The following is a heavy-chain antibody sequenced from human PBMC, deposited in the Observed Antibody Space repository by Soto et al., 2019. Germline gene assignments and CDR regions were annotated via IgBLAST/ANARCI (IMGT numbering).Heavy chain of an antibody. D-gene: IGHD6-19*01. CDR1: GGTFSSYA. CDR2: IIPIFGTA. J-gene: IGHJ4*02. CDR3: ARDGSSGWYEGRVYRNFDY. V-gene: IGHV1-69*06. Sequence: QVQLVQSGAEVKKPGSSVKVSCKASGGTFSSYAIRWVRQAPGQGLEWMGGIIPIFGTANYAQKFQGRVTITADKSTSTAYMELSSLRSEDTAVYYCARDGSSGWYEGRVYRNFDYWGQGTLVTVSS.